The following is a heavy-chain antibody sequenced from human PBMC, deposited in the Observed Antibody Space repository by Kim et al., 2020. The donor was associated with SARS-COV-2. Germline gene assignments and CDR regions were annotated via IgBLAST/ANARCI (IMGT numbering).Heavy chain of an antibody. Sequence: ASVKVSCKASGYTFTSYYMHWVRQAPGQGLEWMGIINPSGGSTSYAQKFQGRVTMTRDTSTSTVYMELSSLRSEDTAVYYCARGGYQLLSQRRDYYYYGMDVWGQGTTVTVSS. J-gene: IGHJ6*02. CDR1: GYTFTSYY. CDR3: ARGGYQLLSQRRDYYYYGMDV. CDR2: INPSGGST. D-gene: IGHD2-2*01. V-gene: IGHV1-46*01.